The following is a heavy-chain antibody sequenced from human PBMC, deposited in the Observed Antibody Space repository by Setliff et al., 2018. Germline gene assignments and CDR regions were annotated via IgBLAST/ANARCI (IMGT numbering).Heavy chain of an antibody. V-gene: IGHV4-59*08. D-gene: IGHD2-15*01. CDR1: GGSISPYY. Sequence: SETLSLTCSVSGGSISPYYWGWIRQSPKTGLEFIAHVRYTGRADYNPSLRSRASISIDTSKRQFSLRLSSVAATDTAVYYCLRIRLVPHGHSWGQGTLVTVSS. CDR3: LRIRLVPHGHS. CDR2: VRYTGRA. J-gene: IGHJ4*02.